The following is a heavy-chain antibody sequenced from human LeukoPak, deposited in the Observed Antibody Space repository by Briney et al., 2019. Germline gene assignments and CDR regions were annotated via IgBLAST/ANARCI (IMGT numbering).Heavy chain of an antibody. CDR2: IWYDGSNK. V-gene: IGHV3-33*01. J-gene: IGHJ3*02. D-gene: IGHD6-6*01. CDR3: ARVSSYAFDI. CDR1: GFTFSSYG. Sequence: PGRSLRLSCAASGFTFSSYGMHWVRQAPGKGLEGVAVIWYDGSNKYYADSVKGRFTISRDNSKNTLYLQMNSLRAEDTAVYYCARVSSYAFDIWGQGTMVTVSS.